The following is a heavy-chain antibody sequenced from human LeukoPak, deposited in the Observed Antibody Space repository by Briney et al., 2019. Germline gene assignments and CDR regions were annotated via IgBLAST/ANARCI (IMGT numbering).Heavy chain of an antibody. CDR1: GYTFTGYY. V-gene: IGHV1-2*02. CDR3: AREPRFGLSADAFDI. Sequence: ASVKVSCKASGYTFTGYYMHWVRQAPGQGLEWMGWINPNSGGTNYAQKFQGRVTMTRDTSISTAYMELSRLRSDDTAVYYCAREPRFGLSADAFDIWGQGTTVTVSS. CDR2: INPNSGGT. D-gene: IGHD3-10*01. J-gene: IGHJ3*02.